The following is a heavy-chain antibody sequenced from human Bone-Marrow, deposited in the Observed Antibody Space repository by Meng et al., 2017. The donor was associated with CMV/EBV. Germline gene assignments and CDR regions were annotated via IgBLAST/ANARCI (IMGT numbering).Heavy chain of an antibody. D-gene: IGHD6-13*01. CDR2: IIPIFGTA. CDR1: GGTFSSYA. V-gene: IGHV1-69*12. J-gene: IGHJ4*02. Sequence: QGQRVQSGAEVKKPGSSVKVSCKASGGTFSSYAISWVRQAPGKGLEWMGGIIPIFGTANYAQKFQGRVTITADESTSTAYMELSSLRSEDTAVYYCARGEGYSSSWSDPFDYWGQGTLVTVSS. CDR3: ARGEGYSSSWSDPFDY.